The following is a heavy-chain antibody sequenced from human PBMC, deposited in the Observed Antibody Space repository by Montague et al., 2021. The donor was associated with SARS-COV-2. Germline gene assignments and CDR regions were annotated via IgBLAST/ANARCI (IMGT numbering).Heavy chain of an antibody. CDR1: GFVFTSYS. V-gene: IGHV3-21*01. D-gene: IGHD1-1*01. CDR3: VRGMLASTGAMSDH. CDR2: ISSTSSYI. J-gene: IGHJ4*02. Sequence: SLRLSCAASGFVFTSYSMNWVRQAPGKGLEWVSSISSTSSYIYYADSVKGRFTISRDSSKTSMYLHMKDLRAEDSAVYYCVRGMLASTGAMSDHWGQGTRVTASS.